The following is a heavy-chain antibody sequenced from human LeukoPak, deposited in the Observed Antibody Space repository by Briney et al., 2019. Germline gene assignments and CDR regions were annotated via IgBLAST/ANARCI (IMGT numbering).Heavy chain of an antibody. Sequence: GGSLRLSCAASGFTFSTYSMNWVRQAQGKGLEWVSSISGSSSYIYYADSVKGRFTISRDNAKNSLFLQMNSLRAEDTAVYYCAREGSGTCYSGRGCNYYGMDVWGQGTTVTVSS. V-gene: IGHV3-21*01. CDR1: GFTFSTYS. CDR3: AREGSGTCYSGRGCNYYGMDV. CDR2: ISGSSSYI. D-gene: IGHD2-15*01. J-gene: IGHJ6*02.